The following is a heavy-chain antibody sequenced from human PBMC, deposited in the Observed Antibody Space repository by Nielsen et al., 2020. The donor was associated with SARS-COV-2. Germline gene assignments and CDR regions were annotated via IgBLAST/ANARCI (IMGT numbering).Heavy chain of an antibody. CDR3: ATSGYSGYERDGLGYYYYGMDV. D-gene: IGHD5-12*01. Sequence: WVRQAPGQGLEWMGGFDPEDGETIYAQKFRGRVTMTEDTSTDTAYMELSSLRSEDTAVYYCATSGYSGYERDGLGYYYYGMDVWGQGTTVTVSS. J-gene: IGHJ6*02. CDR2: FDPEDGET. V-gene: IGHV1-24*01.